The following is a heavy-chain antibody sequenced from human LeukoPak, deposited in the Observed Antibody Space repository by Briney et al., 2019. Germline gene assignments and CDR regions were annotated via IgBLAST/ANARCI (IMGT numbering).Heavy chain of an antibody. CDR1: GYTFTSYG. D-gene: IGHD6-19*01. J-gene: IGHJ1*01. CDR2: ISAYNGNT. CDR3: ARDRFPVRQWLVLGYFQH. Sequence: SVKVSCKASGYTFTSYGISWVRQAPGQGLEWMGWISAYNGNTNYAQKLQGRVTMTTDTSTSTAYMELRSLRSDDTAVYYCARDRFPVRQWLVLGYFQHWGQGTLVTVSS. V-gene: IGHV1-18*01.